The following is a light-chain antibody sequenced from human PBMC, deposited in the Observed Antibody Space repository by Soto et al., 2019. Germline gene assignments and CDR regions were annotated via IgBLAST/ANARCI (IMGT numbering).Light chain of an antibody. CDR1: QSVSSN. V-gene: IGKV3-15*01. J-gene: IGKJ1*01. CDR2: GAS. CDR3: QQCNNWPRT. Sequence: EIVMTQSPATLSVSPGERATLSCRASQSVSSNLAWYQQKPGQAPRLLIYGASTRATGIPARFSGSGSGTEFTLTISSLQSEDFAVYYCQQCNNWPRTFGQGTKVAIK.